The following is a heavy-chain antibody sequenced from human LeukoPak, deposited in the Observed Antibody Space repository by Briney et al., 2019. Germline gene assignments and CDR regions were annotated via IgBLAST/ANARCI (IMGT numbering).Heavy chain of an antibody. CDR3: ARDFSAGALLFDF. CDR2: IETGGTT. J-gene: IGHJ3*01. D-gene: IGHD6-13*01. V-gene: IGHV3-53*01. Sequence: HPGGSLRLSCAVSGLTVSYNYMGWVRQPPGKGPELVSVIETGGTTYYADSVKGRFTLSRDNSKNTLYLQMNDLRVEDTAVYYCARDFSAGALLFDFWGQGTMVTVSS. CDR1: GLTVSYNY.